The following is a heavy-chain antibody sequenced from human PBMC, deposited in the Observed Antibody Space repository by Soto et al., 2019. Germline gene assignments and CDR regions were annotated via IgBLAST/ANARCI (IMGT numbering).Heavy chain of an antibody. CDR1: GIVFSSFG. D-gene: IGHD2-8*02. CDR2: ISFDTSNS. CDR3: MTPGTSDHSDY. V-gene: IGHV3-30*03. Sequence: VQLVESGGGVVQPWNSLRISCAVSGIVFSSFGMHWVRQAPGKGLEWVAVISFDTSNSYYADSVNGRFTISRDNSKNLLFLQMDGLRPEDTAVYWCMTPGTSDHSDYWGRGTLVTVSA. J-gene: IGHJ4*02.